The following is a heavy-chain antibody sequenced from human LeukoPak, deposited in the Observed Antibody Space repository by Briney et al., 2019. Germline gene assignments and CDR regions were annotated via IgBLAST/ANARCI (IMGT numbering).Heavy chain of an antibody. V-gene: IGHV1-18*01. J-gene: IGHJ4*02. CDR2: ISAYNGNT. CDR1: TYTFTSYG. CDR3: ARVLGSPYYYDSSAYLDY. Sequence: RASVKVSCTASTYTFTSYGISWVRQAPGQGLEWMGWISAYNGNTNYAQKLQGRVTMTTDTSTSTAYMELRSLRSDDTAVYYCARVLGSPYYYDSSAYLDYWGQGTLVTVSS. D-gene: IGHD3-22*01.